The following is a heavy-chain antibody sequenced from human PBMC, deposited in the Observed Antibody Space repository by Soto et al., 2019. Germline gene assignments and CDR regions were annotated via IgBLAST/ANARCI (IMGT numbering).Heavy chain of an antibody. CDR1: GGSLSDYY. V-gene: IGHV4-34*01. Sequence: QVQLQQWGAGLLKPSETLSLTCAVYGGSLSDYYWNWLRQPPGKGLEWIGEINHRGTTSYNPSHKSRVDISVDTATTQFSLKLRSVTAADTAIYYCARYQWNPGAFDPWGPGTQVTVSS. D-gene: IGHD1-20*01. J-gene: IGHJ5*02. CDR3: ARYQWNPGAFDP. CDR2: INHRGTT.